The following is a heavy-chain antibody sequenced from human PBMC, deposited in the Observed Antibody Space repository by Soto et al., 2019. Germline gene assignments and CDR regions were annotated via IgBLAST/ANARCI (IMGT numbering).Heavy chain of an antibody. Sequence: QVQLQESGPGLVKPSETLSLTCTVSGGSISSYYWSWIRQPPGKGLEWIGYIYNSGSTNYNPSLKSRFTISVDTSKNQLSLNLSSVTAADTAVYYCASVVAVAGFFDYWGQGTLVTVSS. CDR3: ASVVAVAGFFDY. CDR2: IYNSGST. CDR1: GGSISSYY. D-gene: IGHD6-19*01. V-gene: IGHV4-59*08. J-gene: IGHJ4*02.